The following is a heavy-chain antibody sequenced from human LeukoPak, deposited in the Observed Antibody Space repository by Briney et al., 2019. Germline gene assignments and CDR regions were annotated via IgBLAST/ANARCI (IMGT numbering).Heavy chain of an antibody. CDR1: GFTFSSYA. V-gene: IGHV3-23*01. CDR2: ISGSGGST. J-gene: IGHJ4*02. D-gene: IGHD6-19*01. Sequence: GGSLRLSCAASGFTFSSYAMSWVRQAPGKGLEWVSAISGSGGSTYYADSVKGRFTISRDNSRNTLYLQMNSLRAEDTAVYYCAKSTSGWPYNFDYWGQGTLVTVSS. CDR3: AKSTSGWPYNFDY.